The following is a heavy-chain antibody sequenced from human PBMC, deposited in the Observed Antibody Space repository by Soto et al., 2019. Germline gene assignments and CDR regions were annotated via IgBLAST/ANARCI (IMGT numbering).Heavy chain of an antibody. CDR3: ARGLLDIVLMVYEGWFDP. Sequence: ASVKVSCKASGYTFTSYDINWVRQATGQGLEWMGWMNPNSGNTGYAQKFQGRVTMTRNTSISTAYMELSSLRSEDTAVYYCARGLLDIVLMVYEGWFDPWGQGTLVTVSS. V-gene: IGHV1-8*01. CDR1: GYTFTSYD. J-gene: IGHJ5*02. CDR2: MNPNSGNT. D-gene: IGHD2-8*01.